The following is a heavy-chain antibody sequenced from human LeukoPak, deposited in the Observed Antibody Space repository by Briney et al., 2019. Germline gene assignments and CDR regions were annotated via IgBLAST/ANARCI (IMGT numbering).Heavy chain of an antibody. J-gene: IGHJ4*02. CDR1: GGSITTYY. V-gene: IGHV4-59*01. CDR2: IYYSGST. CDR3: AMDTTVTTQFDY. Sequence: SETLSLTCAVSGGSITTYYWSWIRQPPGKGLEWIGYIYYSGSTNYNPSLKGRVTISMDTSKNQFSLKLSSVTAADTAVYYCAMDTTVTTQFDYWGQGTLVTVSS. D-gene: IGHD4-11*01.